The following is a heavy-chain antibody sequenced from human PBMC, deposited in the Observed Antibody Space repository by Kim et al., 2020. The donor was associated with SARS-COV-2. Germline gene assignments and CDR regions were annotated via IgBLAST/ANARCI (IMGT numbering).Heavy chain of an antibody. CDR1: GFTFSSYA. CDR2: ITYDGSNK. J-gene: IGHJ6*02. D-gene: IGHD6-6*01. Sequence: GGSLRLSCAASGFTFSSYAMHWVRQAPGKGLEWVAVITYDGSNKYYADSVKGRFTISRDNPKNTLYLQMNSLRAEDTAVYYCARSIAGGCYYGMDVWGQGTTVTVSS. V-gene: IGHV3-30-3*01. CDR3: ARSIAGGCYYGMDV.